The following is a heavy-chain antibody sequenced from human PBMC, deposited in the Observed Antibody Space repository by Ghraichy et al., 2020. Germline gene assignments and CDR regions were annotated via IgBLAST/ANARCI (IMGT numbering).Heavy chain of an antibody. CDR2: IYYSGST. CDR1: GGSISSGGYY. D-gene: IGHD3-3*01. J-gene: IGHJ3*02. Sequence: SETLSLTCTVSGGSISSGGYYWSWIRQHPGKGLEWIGYIYYSGSTYYNPSLKSRVTISVDTSKNQFSLKLSSVTAADTAVYYCARFRLTTYYDFWSGLDAFDIWGQGTMVTVSS. CDR3: ARFRLTTYYDFWSGLDAFDI. V-gene: IGHV4-31*03.